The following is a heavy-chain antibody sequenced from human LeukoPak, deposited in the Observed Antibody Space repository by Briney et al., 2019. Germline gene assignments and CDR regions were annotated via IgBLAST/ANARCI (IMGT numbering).Heavy chain of an antibody. D-gene: IGHD3-22*01. CDR2: IKSNTDGGTT. CDR3: TTNPYDRSGYHI. J-gene: IGHJ3*02. Sequence: GGSLRLSCAASGLTFTKAWMTWVRQAPGEGLEWVGRIKSNTDGGTTDYAAPVKGRFTISRDDSKNTLYLQMNSLKTEDTAVYYCTTNPYDRSGYHIWGQGTMVTVSS. CDR1: GLTFTKAW. V-gene: IGHV3-15*01.